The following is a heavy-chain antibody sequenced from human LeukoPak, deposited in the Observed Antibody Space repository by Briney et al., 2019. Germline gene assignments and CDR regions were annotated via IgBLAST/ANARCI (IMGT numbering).Heavy chain of an antibody. D-gene: IGHD6-13*01. CDR3: ARIQVQQQLVHYYYYMDV. J-gene: IGHJ6*03. CDR1: GGTFSSYA. CDR2: IIPIFGTA. Sequence: EASVKVSCKASGGTFSSYAISWVRQAPGQGLEWKGGIIPIFGTANYAQKVQGRVTITADESTSTAYMELSSLRSEDTAVYYCARIQVQQQLVHYYYYMDVWGKGTTVTVSS. V-gene: IGHV1-69*13.